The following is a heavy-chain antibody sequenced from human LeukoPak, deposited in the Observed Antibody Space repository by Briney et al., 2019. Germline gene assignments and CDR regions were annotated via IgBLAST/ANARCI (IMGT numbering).Heavy chain of an antibody. CDR3: AKEESSSGWWY. CDR1: GFTFSSYG. Sequence: GGSLRLSCAASGFTFSSYGMHWVRQAPGKGLEWVAVISYDGSNKYYADSVKGRFTISRGNSKNTLYLQMNSLRAEDTAVYYCAKEESSSGWWYWGQGTLVTVSS. V-gene: IGHV3-30*18. J-gene: IGHJ4*02. CDR2: ISYDGSNK. D-gene: IGHD6-19*01.